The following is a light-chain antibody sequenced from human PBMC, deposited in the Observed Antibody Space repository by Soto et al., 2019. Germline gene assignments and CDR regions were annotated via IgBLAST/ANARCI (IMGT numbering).Light chain of an antibody. CDR1: QSVSSSY. J-gene: IGKJ1*01. Sequence: EIVLTQSPGTLSLSPGERATLSCRASQSVSSSYLAWYQQKPGQAPRLLIYGASSRATGVPGRFSGSGSGTDFTLTISRLEAEDFAVYYCQQYGSSPTWTFGQGTKVEIK. V-gene: IGKV3-20*01. CDR3: QQYGSSPTWT. CDR2: GAS.